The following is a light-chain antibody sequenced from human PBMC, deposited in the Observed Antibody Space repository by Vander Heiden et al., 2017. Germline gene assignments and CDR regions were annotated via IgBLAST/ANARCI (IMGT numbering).Light chain of an antibody. Sequence: EIVLTQSPAPLSLSPGERATLPCRASQSVSSYLTRYQQKPGQAPRLLIYDASNRATGIPARFSGSGSGTDFTLTISSLEPEDFAVYYCQQRSNWLWTFGQGTKLESK. CDR1: QSVSSY. CDR2: DAS. CDR3: QQRSNWLWT. V-gene: IGKV3-11*01. J-gene: IGKJ1*01.